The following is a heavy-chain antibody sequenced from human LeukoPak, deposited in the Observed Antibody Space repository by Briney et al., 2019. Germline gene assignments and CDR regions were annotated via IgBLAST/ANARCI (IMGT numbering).Heavy chain of an antibody. V-gene: IGHV5-51*01. CDR3: ARGPDPDPFFDY. D-gene: IGHD1-14*01. J-gene: IGHJ4*02. Sequence: GESLKISCNDSRYSLTSYWVAWVRQKPGKGLEWMGVIFVGDSDTKYSPSFQGQVTISADKSISTAYLQWNSLKASDTAMYYCARGPDPDPFFDYWGPGTLVTV. CDR2: IFVGDSDT. CDR1: RYSLTSYW.